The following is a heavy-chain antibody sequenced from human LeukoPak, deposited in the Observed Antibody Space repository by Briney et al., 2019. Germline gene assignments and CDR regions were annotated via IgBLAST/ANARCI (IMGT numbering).Heavy chain of an antibody. J-gene: IGHJ4*02. D-gene: IGHD3-22*01. CDR3: ARDLEDSSSYWPLLFDY. CDR2: FFLKGST. V-gene: IGHV4-38-2*02. CDR1: GYSITSAYY. Sequence: PSETLSLTCTVSGYSITSAYYWGWIRQPPGKGLEWIGSFFLKGSTYYNPSLKSRVTISADPSQNQVSLKLTSVTAADTAVYYCARDLEDSSSYWPLLFDYRGQGTLVTVSS.